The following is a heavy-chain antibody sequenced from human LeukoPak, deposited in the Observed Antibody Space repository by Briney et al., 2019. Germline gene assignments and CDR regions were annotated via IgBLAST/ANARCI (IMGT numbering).Heavy chain of an antibody. CDR2: IYYSGST. J-gene: IGHJ4*02. CDR1: GGSISSYY. V-gene: IGHV4-59*08. CDR3: ASSPGGGSYAFDY. D-gene: IGHD1-26*01. Sequence: SETLSLTCTVSGGSISSYYWSWIRQPPGKGLEWIGYIYYSGSTNYNPSLKSRVTISVDTSKNQFSLKLSSVTAADTAVYYCASSPGGGSYAFDYWGQGTLVTVSS.